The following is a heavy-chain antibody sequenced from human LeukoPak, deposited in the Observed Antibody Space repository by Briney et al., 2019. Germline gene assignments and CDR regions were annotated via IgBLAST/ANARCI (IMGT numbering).Heavy chain of an antibody. V-gene: IGHV4-34*01. J-gene: IGHJ4*02. CDR1: GGSFSGYY. Sequence: PSETLSLTCTVYGGSFSGYYWSWIRQPPGKGLEWIGEINHSGSTNYNPSLKSRVTISVDTSKNQFSLKLSSVTAADTAVYYCARKAAVAGTTDLDYWGQGTLVTVSS. D-gene: IGHD6-19*01. CDR2: INHSGST. CDR3: ARKAAVAGTTDLDY.